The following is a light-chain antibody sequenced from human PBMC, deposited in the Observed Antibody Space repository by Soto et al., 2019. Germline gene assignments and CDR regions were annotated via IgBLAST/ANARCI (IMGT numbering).Light chain of an antibody. J-gene: IGLJ1*01. CDR2: EVS. CDR3: SSYTSSSTRV. V-gene: IGLV2-14*03. CDR1: SSDVGAYDY. Sequence: QPALTQPASVSGSPGQSITLSCTETSSDVGAYDYVSWYQQHPDKAPKLMIYEVSNRPSGVSNRFSGSKSVNTATLTISGLQADDEADYYCSSYTSSSTRVFGTGTKVTVL.